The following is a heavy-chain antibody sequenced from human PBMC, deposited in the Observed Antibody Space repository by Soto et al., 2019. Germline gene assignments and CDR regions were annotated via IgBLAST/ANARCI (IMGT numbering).Heavy chain of an antibody. D-gene: IGHD1-26*01. J-gene: IGHJ5*02. CDR3: ERGEGSYGKRWFDP. V-gene: IGHV1-3*01. Sequence: ASVKVSCKASGYTFTSYAMHWVRQAPGQRLEWMGWINAGNGNTKYSQKFQGRVTITRDTSASTAYMELSSLRSEDTAVYYCERGEGSYGKRWFDPWGQGTLVTAPQ. CDR2: INAGNGNT. CDR1: GYTFTSYA.